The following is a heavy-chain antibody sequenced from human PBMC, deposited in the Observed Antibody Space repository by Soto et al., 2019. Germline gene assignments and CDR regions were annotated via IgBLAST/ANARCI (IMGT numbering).Heavy chain of an antibody. D-gene: IGHD6-19*01. CDR2: IIAYNGNT. J-gene: IGHJ5*02. CDR3: ARDRIAVAGMLSGNWFDP. Sequence: GASVKVSCKASGYTFTNYGISWVRQAPGQGLEWMGWIIAYNGNTNYAQKPQGRVTMTTDTSTSTAYMELRSLRSDDTAVYYCARDRIAVAGMLSGNWFDPWGQGTLVTVSS. V-gene: IGHV1-18*04. CDR1: GYTFTNYG.